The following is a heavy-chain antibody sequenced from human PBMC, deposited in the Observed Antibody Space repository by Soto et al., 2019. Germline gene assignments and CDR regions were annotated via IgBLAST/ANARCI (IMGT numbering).Heavy chain of an antibody. D-gene: IGHD1-1*01. CDR1: GYTFTGYY. Sequence: RASVKVSCKASGYTFTGYYMHWVRQAPGQGLEWMGWINPNSGGTNYAQKFQGRVTMNRDTSISTAYMELSRLRSDDTAVYYCARGRLYNWNDDWLDPWGQGTLVTVSS. CDR3: ARGRLYNWNDDWLDP. CDR2: INPNSGGT. V-gene: IGHV1-2*02. J-gene: IGHJ5*02.